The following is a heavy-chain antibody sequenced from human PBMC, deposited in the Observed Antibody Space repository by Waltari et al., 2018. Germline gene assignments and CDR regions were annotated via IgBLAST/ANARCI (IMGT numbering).Heavy chain of an antibody. D-gene: IGHD3-10*01. CDR2: ISWDGGST. J-gene: IGHJ6*02. CDR3: AKDITGGGSFYYYYYGMDV. V-gene: IGHV3-43*01. Sequence: EVQLVESGGVVVQPGGSLRLSCAASGFTFDDYPLHWVLQAPGKGLEWVSLISWDGGSTYYADSVKGRFTISRDNSKNSLYLQMNSLRTEDTALYYCAKDITGGGSFYYYYYGMDVWGQGTTVTVSS. CDR1: GFTFDDYP.